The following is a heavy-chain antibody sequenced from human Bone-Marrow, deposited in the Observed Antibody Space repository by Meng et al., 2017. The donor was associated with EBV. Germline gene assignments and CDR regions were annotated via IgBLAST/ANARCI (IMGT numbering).Heavy chain of an antibody. CDR1: GGPFRSDA. Sequence: QGHMEQSGAEVKMPGSSVKSSCKTSGGPFRSDAVSWVRQGPGQGLEWLGGLIPMSGAPHYAQKFQNRVTITADEYTRTHYMELSSLRSDDTAVYYCASESGRGFTPDFWGQGTLVTVSS. D-gene: IGHD3-10*01. V-gene: IGHV1-69*01. J-gene: IGHJ4*02. CDR3: ASESGRGFTPDF. CDR2: LIPMSGAP.